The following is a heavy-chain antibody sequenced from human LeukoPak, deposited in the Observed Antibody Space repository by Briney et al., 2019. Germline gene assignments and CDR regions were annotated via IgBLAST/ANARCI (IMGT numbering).Heavy chain of an antibody. D-gene: IGHD6-13*01. CDR2: IDHSGST. J-gene: IGHJ4*02. Sequence: SETLSLTCAVYGGSFSGYYWSWIRQPPGKGLEWIGEIDHSGSTNYNPSLKSRVTISVDTSKNQFSLKLSSVTAADTAVYYCARYQEQLEYFDYWGQGTLVTVSS. CDR1: GGSFSGYY. V-gene: IGHV4-34*01. CDR3: ARYQEQLEYFDY.